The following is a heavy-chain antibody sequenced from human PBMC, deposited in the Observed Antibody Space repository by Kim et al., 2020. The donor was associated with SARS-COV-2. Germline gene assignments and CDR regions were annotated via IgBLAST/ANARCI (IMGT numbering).Heavy chain of an antibody. D-gene: IGHD6-19*01. J-gene: IGHJ6*02. CDR2: IYYSGST. CDR1: GGSISSSSYY. CDR3: ARHASEQQWLVPYYGMDV. Sequence: SETLSLTCTVSGGSISSSSYYWGWIRQPPGKGLEWIGSIYYSGSTYYNPSLKSRVTISVDTSKNQFSLKLSSVTAADTAVYYCARHASEQQWLVPYYGMDVWGQGTTVTVSS. V-gene: IGHV4-39*01.